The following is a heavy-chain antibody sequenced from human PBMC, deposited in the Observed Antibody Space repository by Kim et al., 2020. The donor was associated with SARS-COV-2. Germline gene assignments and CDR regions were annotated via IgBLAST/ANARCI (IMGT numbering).Heavy chain of an antibody. V-gene: IGHV4-59*13. CDR3: ARGDLLWATGGGPHGSYY. CDR1: GGSISSYY. J-gene: IGHJ6*01. Sequence: SETLSLTCTVSGGSISSYYWNWIRQPPGKGLEWIGYIYNRGKTNYDPSLKSRVTISVDTSKNHFSLKLSSVTAADKAVYFCARGDLLWATGGGPHGSYY. D-gene: IGHD5-12*01. CDR2: IYNRGKT.